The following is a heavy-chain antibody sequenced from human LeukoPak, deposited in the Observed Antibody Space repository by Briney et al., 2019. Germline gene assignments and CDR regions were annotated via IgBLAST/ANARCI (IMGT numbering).Heavy chain of an antibody. CDR1: GGSISSSSYY. D-gene: IGHD6-13*01. V-gene: IGHV4-39*01. CDR2: INHSGST. Sequence: SSETLSLTCTVSGGSISSSSYYWSWIRQPPGKGLEWIGEINHSGSTNYNPSLKSRVTISVDTSKNQFSLKLSSVTAADTAVYYCARHVVYSSSWYSKPFDYWGQGTLVTVSS. J-gene: IGHJ4*02. CDR3: ARHVVYSSSWYSKPFDY.